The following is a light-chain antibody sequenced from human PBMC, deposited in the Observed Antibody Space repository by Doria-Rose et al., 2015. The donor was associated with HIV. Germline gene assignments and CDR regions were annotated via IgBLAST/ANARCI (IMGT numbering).Light chain of an antibody. V-gene: IGKV3-15*01. CDR2: RAS. J-gene: IGKJ2*01. Sequence: TQSPATLSVSPGERATLSCRASQGIGSDLAWYQQKPGQAPRLLIYRASIRATGIPPRFTGGGSGTEFTLTISSPQSGDFAVYFCQQYSQWPPYTFGQGTKLEVK. CDR1: QGIGSD. CDR3: QQYSQWPPYT.